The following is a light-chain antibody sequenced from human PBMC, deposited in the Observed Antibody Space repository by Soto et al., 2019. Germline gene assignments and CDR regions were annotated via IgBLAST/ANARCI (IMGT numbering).Light chain of an antibody. CDR3: HQRQSWPRT. CDR1: QYINTR. Sequence: EIVLTQSPATLSSSPGERATLSCRASQYINTRLAWYQHRPGQSPRLLIYQTSLRAAGIPARFSASGSGTDFTLTISDVQPEDFALYYCHQRQSWPRTFGQGTKVDI. CDR2: QTS. J-gene: IGKJ1*01. V-gene: IGKV3-11*01.